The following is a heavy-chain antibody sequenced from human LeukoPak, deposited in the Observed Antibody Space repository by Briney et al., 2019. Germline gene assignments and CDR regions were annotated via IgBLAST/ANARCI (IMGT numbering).Heavy chain of an antibody. D-gene: IGHD6-19*01. CDR2: INPNSGGT. CDR1: ENTFTAYY. J-gene: IGHJ4*02. CDR3: ARDSGWYN. Sequence: ASVKVSAKPLENTFTAYYMPWCRQAPGQGLEWMGWINPNSGGTSYAQKFQGRVTMTRDTSISTAYMELSRLRSDDTAVYYCARDSGWYNWGQGTLVTVSS. V-gene: IGHV1-2*02.